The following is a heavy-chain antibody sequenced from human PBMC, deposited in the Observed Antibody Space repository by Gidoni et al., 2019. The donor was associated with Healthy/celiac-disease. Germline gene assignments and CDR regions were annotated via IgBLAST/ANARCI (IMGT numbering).Heavy chain of an antibody. CDR3: ASTKPLWFGENYAAFDI. Sequence: EVQLVQSGAAVKKPGESLKISCKGSGYSFTSYWIGWVRQMPGKGLEWMGIIYPGDSDTRYSPSFQGQVTISADKSISTAYLQWSSLKASDTAMYYCASTKPLWFGENYAAFDIWGQGTMVTVSS. CDR2: IYPGDSDT. J-gene: IGHJ3*02. V-gene: IGHV5-51*03. D-gene: IGHD3-10*01. CDR1: GYSFTSYW.